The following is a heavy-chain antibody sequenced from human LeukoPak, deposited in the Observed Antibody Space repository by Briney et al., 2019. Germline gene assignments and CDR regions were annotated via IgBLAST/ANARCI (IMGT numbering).Heavy chain of an antibody. J-gene: IGHJ4*02. CDR1: GFTFGDYA. V-gene: IGHV3-49*04. D-gene: IGHD2-15*01. CDR2: IRNKAYGGTT. Sequence: GGSLRLSCTASGFTFGDYAITWVRQAPGKGLEWVGLIRNKAYGGTTENAASVQGRFIISGDDSKSIAYLQMNTLKNEDTAVYYCARRYCSGGDCYSWLDYWGQGTLVTVSS. CDR3: ARRYCSGGDCYSWLDY.